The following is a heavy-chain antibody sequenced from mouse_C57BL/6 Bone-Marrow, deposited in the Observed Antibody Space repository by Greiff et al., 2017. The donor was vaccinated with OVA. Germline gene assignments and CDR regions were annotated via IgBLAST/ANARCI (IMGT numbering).Heavy chain of an antibody. CDR1: GYTFTSYW. CDR3: AVYYDYDGVV. CDR2: IDPSDSYT. J-gene: IGHJ3*01. V-gene: IGHV1-50*01. D-gene: IGHD2-4*01. Sequence: QVQLQQPGAELVKPGASVKLSCKASGYTFTSYWMQWVKQRPGQGLEWIGEIDPSDSYTNYNQQFKGKATLTVDTSSSTAYMQLSSLTSEDSAVYYCAVYYDYDGVVGGQGTLVTVSA.